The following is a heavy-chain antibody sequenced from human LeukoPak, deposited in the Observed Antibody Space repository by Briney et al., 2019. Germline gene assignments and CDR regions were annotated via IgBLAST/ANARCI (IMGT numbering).Heavy chain of an antibody. D-gene: IGHD4-17*01. CDR1: GGSISSSSYY. CDR3: ARDAADYERWFDP. CDR2: IYYSGST. Sequence: SETLSLTCTVSGGSISSSSYYWGWIRQPPGKGLEWIGSIYYSGSTYYNPSLKSRVTISVDTSKNQFSLKLSSVTAADTAVYYCARDAADYERWFDPWGQGTLVTVSS. V-gene: IGHV4-39*07. J-gene: IGHJ5*02.